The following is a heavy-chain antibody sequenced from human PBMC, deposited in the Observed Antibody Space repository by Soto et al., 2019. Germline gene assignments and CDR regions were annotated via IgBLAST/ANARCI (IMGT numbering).Heavy chain of an antibody. CDR2: INPNFGSA. J-gene: IGHJ4*02. D-gene: IGHD5-18*01. Sequence: QVRVVQSGAEVRKPGSSVKVSCTASGDPSSYSAIGWLRQAPGQGLEWMGGINPNFGSAIYAQKFQGRTTITAHYMELNDLRSEDTAIYFCATYYTALAYFENWGQGTLVTVSS. CDR3: ATYYTALAYFEN. V-gene: IGHV1-69*01. CDR1: GDPSSYSA.